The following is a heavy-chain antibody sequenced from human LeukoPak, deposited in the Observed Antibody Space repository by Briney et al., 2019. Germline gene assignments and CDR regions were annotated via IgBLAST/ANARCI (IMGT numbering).Heavy chain of an antibody. V-gene: IGHV3-23*01. D-gene: IGHD2-2*02. J-gene: IGHJ4*02. CDR1: GFTFSRFW. CDR2: ISGSGGST. Sequence: GGSLRLSCAASGFTFSRFWMSWVRQAPGKGLEWVSAISGSGGSTYYADSVKGRFTISRDSSKNTLYLQMNSLRAEDTAVYYCAKADALAAIHPEDYWGQGTLVTVSS. CDR3: AKADALAAIHPEDY.